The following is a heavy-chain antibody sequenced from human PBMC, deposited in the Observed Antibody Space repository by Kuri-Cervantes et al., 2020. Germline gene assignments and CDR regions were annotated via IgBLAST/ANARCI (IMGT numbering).Heavy chain of an antibody. CDR1: GFTFSDAW. D-gene: IGHD3-10*01. J-gene: IGHJ3*02. CDR3: LWIQRVIGGFDI. Sequence: LSLTCATSGFTFSDAWMSWVRQAPGKGLEWLGRVKNKADRTADYAPSVKGRFTISRDDSQNTVHLQMNSLKSEDTALYYWLWIQRVIGGFDIWGQGTVVTVSS. CDR2: VKNKADRTA. V-gene: IGHV3-15*01.